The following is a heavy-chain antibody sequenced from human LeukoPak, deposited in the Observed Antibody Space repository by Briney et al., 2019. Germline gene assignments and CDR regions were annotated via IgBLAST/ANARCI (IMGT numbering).Heavy chain of an antibody. CDR1: GFTFSRYS. J-gene: IGHJ4*02. Sequence: SGGSLRLSCAASGFTFSRYSMNWVRQAPGKGLEWVSSITSSSSYIYYADSLKGRFTISRDNAKNSLYLQMNSLRAEDTAVYYCARDSTAGYSYWGQGTLVTVSS. V-gene: IGHV3-21*01. CDR3: ARDSTAGYSY. D-gene: IGHD3-22*01. CDR2: ITSSSSYI.